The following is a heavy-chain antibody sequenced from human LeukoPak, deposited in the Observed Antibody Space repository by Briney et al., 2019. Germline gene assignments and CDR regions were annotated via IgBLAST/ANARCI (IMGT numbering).Heavy chain of an antibody. CDR2: ISSSSSNI. Sequence: GGSLRLSCAASGFTFSSYSMNWVRQAPGKGLEWVSSISSSSSNIYYADSVKGRFTISRDNAKNSLYLQMNSLRAEDTAAYYCARDRIAAAGEIDYWGQGTLVTVSS. V-gene: IGHV3-21*01. CDR1: GFTFSSYS. D-gene: IGHD6-13*01. CDR3: ARDRIAAAGEIDY. J-gene: IGHJ4*02.